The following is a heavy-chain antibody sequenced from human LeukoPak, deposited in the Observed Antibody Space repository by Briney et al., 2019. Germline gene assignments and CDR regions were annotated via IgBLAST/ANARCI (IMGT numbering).Heavy chain of an antibody. Sequence: PSETLSLTCTVSGGSINSYYWSWIRQPPGKGLECIGYIHYTGSTNYNPSLKSRVTISVDTSKNQFSLKLISVTAADTAVYYCARGSRRDYSDFVLFDYWGQGTLVTVSS. CDR2: IHYTGST. CDR3: ARGSRRDYSDFVLFDY. CDR1: GGSINSYY. D-gene: IGHD4-11*01. J-gene: IGHJ4*02. V-gene: IGHV4-59*12.